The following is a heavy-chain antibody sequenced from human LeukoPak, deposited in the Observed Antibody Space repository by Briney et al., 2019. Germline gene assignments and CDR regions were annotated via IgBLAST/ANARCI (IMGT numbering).Heavy chain of an antibody. V-gene: IGHV3-73*01. J-gene: IGHJ4*02. Sequence: GGSLRLSCAASGFTFSGSAMHWVRQASGKGLEWVGRIRSKANSYATACAASVKGRFTISRDDSKNTAYLQMNSLKTEDTAVYYCTADSSSRVYWGQGTLVTVSS. D-gene: IGHD6-6*01. CDR3: TADSSSRVY. CDR2: IRSKANSYAT. CDR1: GFTFSGSA.